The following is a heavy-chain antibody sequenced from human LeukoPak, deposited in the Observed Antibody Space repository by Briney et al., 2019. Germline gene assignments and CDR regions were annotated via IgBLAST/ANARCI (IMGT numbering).Heavy chain of an antibody. Sequence: PGGSLRISCTASGFTLRNYWMHWVRQVPGKRLVWVSRISGDGSVTNYADPVQGRFTISRDNAKNILYLQINSLRSEDTAVYYCARYSSSSGGAAYYLDYWGHGTRVTVSS. D-gene: IGHD6-6*01. J-gene: IGHJ4*01. CDR2: ISGDGSVT. CDR3: ARYSSSSGGAAYYLDY. V-gene: IGHV3-74*01. CDR1: GFTLRNYW.